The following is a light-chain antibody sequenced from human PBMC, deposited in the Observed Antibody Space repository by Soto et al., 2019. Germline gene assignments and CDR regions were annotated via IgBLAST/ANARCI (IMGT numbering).Light chain of an antibody. Sequence: DIVMTQSPLSLPVTPGEPASISCRSSQSLLHNNGYNYLDWYLQKPGQSPQLLIYLGSNRASGVPDRFSGSGSGTDFTLKISRVEAEDVGVYYCMQALQTPLTVGGGTKVDSK. CDR1: QSLLHNNGYNY. J-gene: IGKJ4*01. V-gene: IGKV2-28*01. CDR2: LGS. CDR3: MQALQTPLT.